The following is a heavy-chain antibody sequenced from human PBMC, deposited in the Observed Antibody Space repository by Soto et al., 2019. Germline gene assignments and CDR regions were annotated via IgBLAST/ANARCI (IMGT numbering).Heavy chain of an antibody. CDR3: ARGRSYYDSTYYYYYGMDV. J-gene: IGHJ6*02. Sequence: SVKVSCKASGATFSSYAISWVRQAPGQRLEWMGGIIPIFGTANYAQKFQGRVTITADESTSTAYMELSSLRSEDTAVYYCARGRSYYDSTYYYYYGMDVWGQGTTVTVSS. V-gene: IGHV1-69*13. CDR1: GATFSSYA. CDR2: IIPIFGTA. D-gene: IGHD3-22*01.